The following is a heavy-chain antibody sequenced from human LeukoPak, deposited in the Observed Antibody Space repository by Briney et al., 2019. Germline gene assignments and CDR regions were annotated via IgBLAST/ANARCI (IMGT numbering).Heavy chain of an antibody. D-gene: IGHD3-10*01. J-gene: IGHJ3*02. V-gene: IGHV1-69*13. CDR2: IIPIFGTA. Sequence: ASVTVSCKASGGTFSSYAISWVRQAPGQGLEWMGGIIPIFGTANYAQKFQGRVTITADESTSTAYMELSSLRSEDTAVYYCARVPYYGSGSFDIWGQGTMVTVSS. CDR3: ARVPYYGSGSFDI. CDR1: GGTFSSYA.